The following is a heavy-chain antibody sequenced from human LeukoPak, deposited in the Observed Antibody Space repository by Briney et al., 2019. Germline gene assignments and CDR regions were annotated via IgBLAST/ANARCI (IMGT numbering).Heavy chain of an antibody. J-gene: IGHJ3*02. D-gene: IGHD3-10*01. V-gene: IGHV3-7*01. Sequence: PGGSLRLSCAASGFPFTSHWLSWFRQSPGRGLEWVAHINSDGSEKNYVDSVKGRFTISRDNARNSLYLQMNSLRAEDTAVYYCASLLWFGESPDNDIWGQGTMVTVSS. CDR2: INSDGSEK. CDR1: GFPFTSHW. CDR3: ASLLWFGESPDNDI.